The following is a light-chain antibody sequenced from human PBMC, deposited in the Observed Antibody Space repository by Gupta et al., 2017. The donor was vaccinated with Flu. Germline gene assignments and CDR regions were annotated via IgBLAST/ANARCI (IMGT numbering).Light chain of an antibody. V-gene: IGKV2D-29*01. CDR3: RQSIELPRT. J-gene: IGKJ3*01. Sequence: VTPGQPASSSCKASQGRLHSDEKTYLSWFLQKPGQPPQLLIYEGSNRGSGVPDRFSGRGSGTDFTLKISRVEAEDVGVYYCRQSIELPRTFGHGTKVDIK. CDR2: EGS. CDR1: QGRLHSDEKTY.